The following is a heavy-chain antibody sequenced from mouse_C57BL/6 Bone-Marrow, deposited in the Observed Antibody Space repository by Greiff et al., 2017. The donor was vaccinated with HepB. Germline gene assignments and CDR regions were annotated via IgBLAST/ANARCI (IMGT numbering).Heavy chain of an antibody. D-gene: IGHD4-1*01. V-gene: IGHV5-17*01. CDR2: ISSGSSTI. CDR3: ARRTGTGPFDY. J-gene: IGHJ2*01. Sequence: DVMLVESGGGLVKPGGSLKLSCAASGFTFSDYGMHWVRQAPEKGLEWVAYISSGSSTIYYADTVKGRFTISRDNAKNTLFLQMTSLRSEDTAMYYCARRTGTGPFDYWGQGTTLTVSS. CDR1: GFTFSDYG.